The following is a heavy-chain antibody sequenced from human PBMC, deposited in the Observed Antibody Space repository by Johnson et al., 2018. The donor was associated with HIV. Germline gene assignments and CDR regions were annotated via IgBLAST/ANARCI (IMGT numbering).Heavy chain of an antibody. Sequence: VQLVESGGGVVQPGRSLRLSCAASGFTLSSYWMHWVRQVPGKGPVWVSRINSDGSSSAYADSVKGRFTISRDNSKNTLYLQMNSLRTEDTAVYYWARVRGGTGHGAFDIWGQGTMVTVSS. CDR2: INSDGSSS. V-gene: IGHV3-74*02. J-gene: IGHJ3*02. CDR3: ARVRGGTGHGAFDI. CDR1: GFTLSSYW.